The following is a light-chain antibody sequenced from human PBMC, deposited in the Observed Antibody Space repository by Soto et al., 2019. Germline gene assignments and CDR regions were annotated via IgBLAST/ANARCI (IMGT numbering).Light chain of an antibody. CDR1: QSVSNY. CDR2: DAS. Sequence: EIVLTQSPATLSLSPGERATLSCRASQSVSNYLAWYQQKPGQAPRLLIYDASNRAPGIPARFSGSGSGTDFTLTIISLEPEDFAVYYCQQRRNWPPLTFGGGTKVEIK. J-gene: IGKJ4*01. V-gene: IGKV3-11*01. CDR3: QQRRNWPPLT.